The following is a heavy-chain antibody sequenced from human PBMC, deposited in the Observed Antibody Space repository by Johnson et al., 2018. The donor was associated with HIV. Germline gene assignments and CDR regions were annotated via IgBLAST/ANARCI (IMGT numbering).Heavy chain of an antibody. V-gene: IGHV3-11*04. D-gene: IGHD5-18*01. J-gene: IGHJ3*02. Sequence: QVQLVESGGGLVKPGGSLRLSCAASGFTFSDYYMSWIRQAPWKGLEWVSYISSSGSTTYYADSVKGRFTISMDNAKNSLYLQMNSLRAEDTAVYYCARDQTIQLLSDAFDIWGQGTMVTVSS. CDR1: GFTFSDYY. CDR2: ISSSGSTT. CDR3: ARDQTIQLLSDAFDI.